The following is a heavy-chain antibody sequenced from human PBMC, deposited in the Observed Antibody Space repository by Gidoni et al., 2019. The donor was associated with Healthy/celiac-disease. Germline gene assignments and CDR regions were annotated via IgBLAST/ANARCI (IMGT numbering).Heavy chain of an antibody. J-gene: IGHJ4*02. CDR3: ARHPRSYPFDY. V-gene: IGHV4-39*01. CDR1: GGSISSSSYY. D-gene: IGHD1-26*01. CDR2: IYYSGST. Sequence: LQLQESRPGLVKPSETLSLTCTVSGGSISSSSYYWGWIRQPPGKGLEWIGSIYYSGSTYYNPSLKSRVTISVDTSKNQFSLKLSSVTAADTAVYYCARHPRSYPFDYWGQGTLVTVSS.